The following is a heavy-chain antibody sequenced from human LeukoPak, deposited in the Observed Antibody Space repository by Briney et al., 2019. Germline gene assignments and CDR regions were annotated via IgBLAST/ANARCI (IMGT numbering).Heavy chain of an antibody. Sequence: GGSLRLSYAPSLFTFRSYEMNWVRQAPGKGLEWVLYISGVGGAIYYADSLKGRFTISRENTQNSLSLQMNSLRAEDTAVYYCARATDTNEYFDYWGQGTLVAVSS. J-gene: IGHJ4*02. CDR3: ARATDTNEYFDY. D-gene: IGHD2-8*01. V-gene: IGHV3-48*03. CDR2: ISGVGGAI. CDR1: LFTFRSYE.